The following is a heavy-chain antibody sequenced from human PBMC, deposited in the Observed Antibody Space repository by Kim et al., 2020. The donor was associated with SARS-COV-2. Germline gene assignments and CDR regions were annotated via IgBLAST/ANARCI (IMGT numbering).Heavy chain of an antibody. CDR1: KFTFRDYG. CDR3: AKDRGSDWYFDL. Sequence: GGSLRLSCAASKFTFRDYGMHWVRQPPGKGLEWVAVISYDKKQTFYSDSVKGRFTISRDNPRSTLFLQMNSLRPDDTAIYYRAKDRGSDWYFDLWGRGSLVIVSS. D-gene: IGHD5-12*01. J-gene: IGHJ2*01. V-gene: IGHV3-30*18. CDR2: ISYDKKQT.